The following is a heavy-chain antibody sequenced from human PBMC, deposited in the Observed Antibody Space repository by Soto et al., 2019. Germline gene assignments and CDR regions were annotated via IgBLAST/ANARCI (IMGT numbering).Heavy chain of an antibody. CDR2: IGGSGGNT. D-gene: IGHD4-4*01. J-gene: IGHJ4*02. Sequence: EVQLLESGGGLVQPGGSLRLSCAASGFIFNAYAMTWVRQAPGKGLEWVSAIGGSGGNTYYAASGKGRFTISRDNSKDTVDLEMNRMRVDDTAVYFCARVASDDINSADHWDQGILVTVS. CDR1: GFIFNAYA. V-gene: IGHV3-23*01. CDR3: ARVASDDINSADH.